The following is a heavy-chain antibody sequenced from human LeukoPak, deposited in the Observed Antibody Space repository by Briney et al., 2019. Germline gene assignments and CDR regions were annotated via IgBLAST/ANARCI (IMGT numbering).Heavy chain of an antibody. CDR1: GGSISSYY. CDR3: ARGRHEILSSYYYMDV. J-gene: IGHJ6*03. CDR2: IYTSGST. V-gene: IGHV4-4*07. D-gene: IGHD5-24*01. Sequence: PSETLSLTCTVSGGSISSYYWSWIRQPAGKGLEWIGRIYTSGSTNYNPSLKSRVTMSVDTSKNQFSLKLSSATAADTAVYYCARGRHEILSSYYYMDVWGKGTTVTVSS.